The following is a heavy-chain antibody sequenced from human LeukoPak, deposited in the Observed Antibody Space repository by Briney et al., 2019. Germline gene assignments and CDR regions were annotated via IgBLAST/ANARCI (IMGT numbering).Heavy chain of an antibody. D-gene: IGHD3-3*01. Sequence: PGGSLRPSCAASGFTFNDYGMHWVRQAPGKGLEWVAFIRYDGTNKYYADSVKGRFTISRDNSKNTLYLQMNSLRAEDTAVYYCAKVGQYYDFWSGYYMDYMDVWGKGTTVTVSS. CDR2: IRYDGTNK. CDR3: AKVGQYYDFWSGYYMDYMDV. CDR1: GFTFNDYG. J-gene: IGHJ6*03. V-gene: IGHV3-30*02.